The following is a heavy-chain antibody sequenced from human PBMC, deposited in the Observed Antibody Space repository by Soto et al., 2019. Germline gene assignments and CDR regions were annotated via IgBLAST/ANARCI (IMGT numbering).Heavy chain of an antibody. CDR2: IRSNTYGGTI. CDR1: GFSFGDYA. J-gene: IGHJ4*02. Sequence: GGSLRLSCATSGFSFGDYAMTWVRQAPGKGLEWVGFIRSNTYGGTIQYAASVKGRFAISRDDSESIAYLQMESLRAEDTAVYYCVRATGRGDNWGQGTLVTVSS. V-gene: IGHV3-49*04. CDR3: VRATGRGDN. D-gene: IGHD3-16*01.